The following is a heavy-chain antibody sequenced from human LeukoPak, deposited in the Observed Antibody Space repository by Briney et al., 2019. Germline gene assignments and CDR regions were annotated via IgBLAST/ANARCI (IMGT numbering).Heavy chain of an antibody. CDR1: GGSFSSYS. V-gene: IGHV1-69*13. CDR3: ARYWELELPGAVDI. Sequence: GASVKVSCKASGGSFSSYSISWVRQAPGGGREWMGGIIPIFGTANYAQKFQGRVTITANESTSTTYMELSSLRSEDTAVYYCARYWELELPGAVDIWGQGTMVTVSS. D-gene: IGHD1-7*01. CDR2: IIPIFGTA. J-gene: IGHJ3*02.